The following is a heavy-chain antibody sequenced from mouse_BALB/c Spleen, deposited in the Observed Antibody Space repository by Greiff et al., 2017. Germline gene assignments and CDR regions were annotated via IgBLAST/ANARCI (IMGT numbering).Heavy chain of an antibody. CDR2: ISSGGSYT. Sequence: EVKLMESGGDLVKPGGSLKLSCAASGFTFSSYGMSWVRQTPDKRLEWVATISSGGSYTYYPDSVKGRFTISRDNAKNTLYLQMSSLKSEDTAMYYCARLYGNPMDYWGQGTSVTVSS. CDR1: GFTFSSYG. D-gene: IGHD2-10*02. V-gene: IGHV5-6*01. J-gene: IGHJ4*01. CDR3: ARLYGNPMDY.